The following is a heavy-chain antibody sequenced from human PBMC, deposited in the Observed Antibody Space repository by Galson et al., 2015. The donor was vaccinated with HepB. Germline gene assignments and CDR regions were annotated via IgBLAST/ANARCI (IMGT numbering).Heavy chain of an antibody. D-gene: IGHD3-10*01. V-gene: IGHV3-9*01. J-gene: IGHJ6*02. Sequence: SLRLSCAVSGFTFDDYAMHWVRQAPGKGLEWVSGITWNSGSIGYADSVMGRFTISRDNAKNSLYLQMNSLRAEDTALYYCAKDKGTYYGSGRVSGMDVWGQGTTVTVSS. CDR3: AKDKGTYYGSGRVSGMDV. CDR1: GFTFDDYA. CDR2: ITWNSGSI.